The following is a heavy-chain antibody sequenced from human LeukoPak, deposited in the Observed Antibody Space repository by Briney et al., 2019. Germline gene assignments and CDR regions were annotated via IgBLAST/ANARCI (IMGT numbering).Heavy chain of an antibody. CDR3: ARVVRYCSGGSCPYDAFDI. CDR2: IYYSGST. J-gene: IGHJ3*02. CDR1: GGSISSYY. D-gene: IGHD2-15*01. Sequence: SETLSLTCTVSGGSISSYYWSWIRQPPGKGLEWIGYIYYSGSTNYNPSLKSRVTISVDTSKSQFSLKLSSVTAADTAVYYCARVVRYCSGGSCPYDAFDIWGQGTMVTVSS. V-gene: IGHV4-59*01.